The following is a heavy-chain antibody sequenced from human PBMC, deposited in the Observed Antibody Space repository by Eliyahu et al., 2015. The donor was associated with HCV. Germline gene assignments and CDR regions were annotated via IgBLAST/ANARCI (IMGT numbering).Heavy chain of an antibody. J-gene: IGHJ5*02. Sequence: QVQLVQSGAEVKKPGASVKVSCKASGYTFTSYDINWVRQATGQGLEWMGWMNPNSGNTGYAQKFQGRVTMTRNTSISTAYMELSSLRSEDTAVYYCARTRGVWFRESSTNWFDPWGQGTLVTVSS. CDR2: MNPNSGNT. D-gene: IGHD3-10*01. CDR3: ARTRGVWFRESSTNWFDP. V-gene: IGHV1-8*01. CDR1: GYTFTSYD.